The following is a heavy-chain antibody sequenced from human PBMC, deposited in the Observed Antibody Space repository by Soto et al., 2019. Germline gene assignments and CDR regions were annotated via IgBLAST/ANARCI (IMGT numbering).Heavy chain of an antibody. CDR3: ARDNREGYSSDYYYYYGMDV. D-gene: IGHD6-19*01. CDR2: IIPILGIA. CDR1: GGAFSSYT. J-gene: IGHJ6*02. V-gene: IGHV1-69*04. Sequence: SVKVSCKASGGAFSSYTISWVRQAPGQGLEWMGRIIPILGIANYAQKFQGRVTITADKSTSTAYMELSSLRSEDTAVYYCARDNREGYSSDYYYYYGMDVWGQGTTVTVSS.